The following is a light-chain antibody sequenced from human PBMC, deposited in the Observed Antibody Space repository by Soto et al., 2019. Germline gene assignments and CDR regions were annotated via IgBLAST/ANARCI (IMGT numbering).Light chain of an antibody. CDR1: SSDVGGYDL. J-gene: IGLJ1*01. Sequence: QSALTQPASVSGSPGQSITISCTGTSSDVGGYDLVSWYQQHPGKAPKLIIYEGSKRPSGISNRFSGSKSGNTASLTISGLQAEDEAFYYCSSYASSGTGGVFGAGTKVTVL. V-gene: IGLV2-14*02. CDR3: SSYASSGTGGV. CDR2: EGS.